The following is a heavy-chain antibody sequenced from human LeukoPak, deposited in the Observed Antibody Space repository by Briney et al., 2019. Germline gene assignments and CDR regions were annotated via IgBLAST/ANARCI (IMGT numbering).Heavy chain of an antibody. CDR2: IYHSGST. Sequence: SETLSLTCTVSGYSISSGFHWGWIRQPPGKGLEWIGNIYHSGSTYYNPSLKSRVTISVDTSKNQFSLKLSSVTAADTAVYYCARGIGRTIWFDPWGQGTLVTVSS. CDR1: GYSISSGFH. CDR3: ARGIGRTIWFDP. V-gene: IGHV4-38-2*02. D-gene: IGHD2-8*01. J-gene: IGHJ5*02.